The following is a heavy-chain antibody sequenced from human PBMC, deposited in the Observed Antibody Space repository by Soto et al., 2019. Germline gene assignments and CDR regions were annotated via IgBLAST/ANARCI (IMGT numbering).Heavy chain of an antibody. D-gene: IGHD6-19*01. J-gene: IGHJ4*02. CDR1: GASVSSGSSY. Sequence: LSLTCSVSGASVSSGSSYWSWIRQPPGKGLEWIGFIYNNETFNYNPSLKSRVTLSVDTSKHQFSLKLSSVTAADTAVYYCARVPLRYSSSHNFDSWGQGALVTVSS. CDR2: IYNNETF. CDR3: ARVPLRYSSSHNFDS. V-gene: IGHV4-61*01.